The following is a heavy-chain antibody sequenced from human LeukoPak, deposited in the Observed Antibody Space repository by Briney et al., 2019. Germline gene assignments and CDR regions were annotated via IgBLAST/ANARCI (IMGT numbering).Heavy chain of an antibody. V-gene: IGHV1-69*05. CDR3: ARASRRGHPIDY. CDR1: GGTFSSYA. D-gene: IGHD3-10*01. Sequence: SVKVSCKASGGTFSSYAISWVRQAPGQGLEWMGGIIPIFGTANYAQKFQGRVTITTDESTGTTYMELSSLRSEDTAVYYCARASRRGHPIDYWGQGTLVTVSS. CDR2: IIPIFGTA. J-gene: IGHJ4*02.